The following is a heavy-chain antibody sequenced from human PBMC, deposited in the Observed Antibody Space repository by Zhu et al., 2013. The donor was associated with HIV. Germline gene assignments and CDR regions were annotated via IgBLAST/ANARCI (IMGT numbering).Heavy chain of an antibody. D-gene: IGHD3-22*01. CDR2: ISTYNYNT. CDR1: GYTFTTYG. Sequence: QVQLVQSGAEVGKPGASVKVSCKASGYTFTTYGINWVRQAPGQGLEWMGWISTYNYNTNYAQKLQGRVTMTTDTSTSTAYMELRSLRSDDTAVYYCARDRRDRGYSSLTPYYFDSWGQGTLVTVSS. V-gene: IGHV1-18*01. CDR3: ARDRRDRGYSSLTPYYFDS. J-gene: IGHJ4*02.